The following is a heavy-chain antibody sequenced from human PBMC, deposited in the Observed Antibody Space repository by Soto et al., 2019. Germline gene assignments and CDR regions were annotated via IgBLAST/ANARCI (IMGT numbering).Heavy chain of an antibody. CDR2: IVVGSGNT. CDR1: GFTFTSSA. J-gene: IGHJ6*02. CDR3: AAGDFWSGYDYYYYYGMDV. Sequence: SVKVSCKASGFTFTSSAVQWVRQARGQRLEWIGWIVVGSGNTNYAQKFQERVTITRDMSTSTAYMELSSLRSEDTAVYYCAAGDFWSGYDYYYYYGMDVWGQGTTVTVSS. V-gene: IGHV1-58*01. D-gene: IGHD3-3*01.